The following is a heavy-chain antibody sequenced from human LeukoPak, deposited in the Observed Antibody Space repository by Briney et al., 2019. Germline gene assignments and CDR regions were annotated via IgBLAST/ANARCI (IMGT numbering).Heavy chain of an antibody. CDR3: ARDYIAVAGLRWFDP. Sequence: ASVKVSCKASGGTFSSYAISWVRQAPGQGLEWMGWIIPNSGGTNYAQKFQGRVTMTRDTSISTAYMELSRLRSDDTAVYYCARDYIAVAGLRWFDPWGQGTLVTVSS. CDR2: IIPNSGGT. V-gene: IGHV1-2*02. J-gene: IGHJ5*02. D-gene: IGHD6-19*01. CDR1: GGTFSSYA.